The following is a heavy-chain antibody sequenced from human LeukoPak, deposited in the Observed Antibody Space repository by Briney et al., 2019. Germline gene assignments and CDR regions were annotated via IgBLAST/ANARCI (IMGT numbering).Heavy chain of an antibody. D-gene: IGHD3-10*01. CDR3: ARIGEGDDDYYGSGSRWPSVNQFDY. CDR2: INSDGRST. CDR1: GFTFSSYW. J-gene: IGHJ4*02. Sequence: GGSLRLSCAASGFTFSSYWMHWVRQAPGRGLVWVSRINSDGRSTSYADSVKGRFTISRDNAKNSLYLQMNSLRAEDTAVYYCARIGEGDDDYYGSGSRWPSVNQFDYWGQGTLVTVSS. V-gene: IGHV3-74*01.